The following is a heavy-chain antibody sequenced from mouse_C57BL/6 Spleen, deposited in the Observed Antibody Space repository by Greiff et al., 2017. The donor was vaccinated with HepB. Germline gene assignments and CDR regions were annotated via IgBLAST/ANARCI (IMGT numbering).Heavy chain of an antibody. CDR1: GFTFSSYA. Sequence: EVKLMESGGGLVKPGGSLKLSCAASGFTFSSYAMSWVRQTPEKRLEWVATISDGGSYTYYPDNVKGRFTISRDNAKNNLNLQMSHLKSEDTAMYCCARDPNDYGSRNYAMDYWGQGTSVTVSS. V-gene: IGHV5-4*01. CDR2: ISDGGSYT. J-gene: IGHJ4*01. D-gene: IGHD1-1*01. CDR3: ARDPNDYGSRNYAMDY.